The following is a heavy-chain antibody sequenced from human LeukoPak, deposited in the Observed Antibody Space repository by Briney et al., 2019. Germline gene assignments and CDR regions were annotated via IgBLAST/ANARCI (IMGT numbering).Heavy chain of an antibody. CDR3: ARFRFGGRPRRPYYFDY. CDR2: IYYTGST. V-gene: IGHV4-39*07. J-gene: IGHJ4*02. CDR1: GGSISNSSYY. Sequence: SETLSLTCTVSGGSISNSSYYWGWIRQPPGKGLECIGIIYYTGSTNYNPSLKSRVTISVDTSKNQFSLKLSSVTAADTAVYYCARFRFGGRPRRPYYFDYWGQGTLVTVSS. D-gene: IGHD3-16*01.